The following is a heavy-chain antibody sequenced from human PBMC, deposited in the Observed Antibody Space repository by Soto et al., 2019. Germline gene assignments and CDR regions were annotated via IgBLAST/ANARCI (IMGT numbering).Heavy chain of an antibody. D-gene: IGHD1-26*01. CDR2: IYHSGST. V-gene: IGHV4-4*02. CDR3: AHPPIVGAAI. J-gene: IGHJ4*02. Sequence: PSETLSLTCGVFGGSISNSNWWTWVRQPPGKGLEWIGEIYHSGSTNYNSSLMSRVTISLDKVNNQFSLKLTSVTAADTAVYYSAHPPIVGAAIWGQGTLAPVSS. CDR1: GGSISNSNW.